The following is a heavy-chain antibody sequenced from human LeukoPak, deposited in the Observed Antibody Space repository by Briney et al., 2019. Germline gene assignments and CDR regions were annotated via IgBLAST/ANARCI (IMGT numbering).Heavy chain of an antibody. V-gene: IGHV3-30*04. J-gene: IGHJ4*02. D-gene: IGHD3-16*01. CDR1: GFPFTTFA. CDR3: ARDGGAVPYYLDY. CDR2: ISYVGSET. Sequence: GALRLSCAAPGFPFTTFAIHWVRQAPGKGLEWVAAISYVGSETYYADSVKGRFTVSRDTYRNTLYLQMNSLRADDTAVYSCARDGGAVPYYLDYWGRGTLVTVSS.